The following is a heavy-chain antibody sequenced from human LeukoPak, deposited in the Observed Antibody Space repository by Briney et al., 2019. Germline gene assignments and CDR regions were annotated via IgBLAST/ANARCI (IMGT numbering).Heavy chain of an antibody. V-gene: IGHV4-31*03. CDR1: GGSISSGDYY. J-gene: IGHJ5*02. Sequence: SQTLSLTCTVSGGSISSGDYYWSWIRQHPGKGLEWIGYIYYSGSTYYNPSLKSRVTISVDTSKNQFSLKLSSVTAADTAVYYCARGGLARWFDPWGQGTLVTVSS. CDR2: IYYSGST. CDR3: ARGGLARWFDP. D-gene: IGHD3-16*01.